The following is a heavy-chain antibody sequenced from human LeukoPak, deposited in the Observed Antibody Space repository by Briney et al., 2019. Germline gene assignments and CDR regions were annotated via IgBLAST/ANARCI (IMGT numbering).Heavy chain of an antibody. D-gene: IGHD6-19*01. Sequence: PGRSLRLSCAASGFTFSSYAMSWVRQAPGKGLEWVSAISGSGVSTYYADSVKRRFTISRDNYKNTLYLQMISLRVVDTAIYYCAHQPGGWLVDGGDYWGQGTLVTVSS. CDR1: GFTFSSYA. J-gene: IGHJ4*02. V-gene: IGHV3-23*01. CDR3: AHQPGGWLVDGGDY. CDR2: ISGSGVST.